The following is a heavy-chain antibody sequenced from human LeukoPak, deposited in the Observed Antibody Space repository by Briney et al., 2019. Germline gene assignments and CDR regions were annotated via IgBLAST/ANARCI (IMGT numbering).Heavy chain of an antibody. CDR2: IWYDGSNK. J-gene: IGHJ4*02. CDR1: GFTFSSYG. V-gene: IGHV3-30*02. D-gene: IGHD5-18*01. CDR3: AKAYSYGYDY. Sequence: PGGSLRLSCVASGFTFSSYGMHWVRQAPGKGLEWVAFIWYDGSNKYYADSVKGRFTISRDNSKNTLSLQMSSLRPDDTAVYYCAKAYSYGYDYWGQATLVTVSS.